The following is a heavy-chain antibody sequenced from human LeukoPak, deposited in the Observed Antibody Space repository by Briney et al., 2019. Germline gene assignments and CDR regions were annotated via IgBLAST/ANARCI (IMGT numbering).Heavy chain of an antibody. J-gene: IGHJ1*01. D-gene: IGHD4/OR15-4a*01. CDR3: AIGLSNFQH. CDR2: IYYSGST. CDR1: GFTFSSYSMN. V-gene: IGHV4-59*05. Sequence: PGGSLRLSCAASGFTFSSYSMNWVRQPPGKGLEWIGSIYYSGSTYYNPSLKSRVTISVDTSKNQFSLKLSSVTAADTAVYYCAIGLSNFQHWGQGTLVTVSS.